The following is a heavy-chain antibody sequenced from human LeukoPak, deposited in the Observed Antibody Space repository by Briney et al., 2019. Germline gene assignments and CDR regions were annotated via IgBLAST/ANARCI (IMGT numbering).Heavy chain of an antibody. CDR3: ARAYYDILGDSYYFDY. J-gene: IGHJ4*02. CDR2: IYYSGST. V-gene: IGHV4-59*01. Sequence: SETLSLTCTVSGGSISIYYWSWIRPPPGEGLEWSGYIYYSGSTDYNPSLKSRHTVSVHASKQLFPLKLSAVTAADTAVYYCARAYYDILGDSYYFDYWGQGTLVAISS. CDR1: GGSISIYY. D-gene: IGHD3-9*01.